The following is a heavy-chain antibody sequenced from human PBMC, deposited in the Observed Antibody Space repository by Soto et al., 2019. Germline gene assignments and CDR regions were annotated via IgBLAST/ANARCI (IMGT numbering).Heavy chain of an antibody. CDR3: ASAVLCVLRFLDWFPLGGMDV. V-gene: IGHV1-18*04. CDR1: GYTFTSYG. CDR2: ISAYNGNT. Sequence: QVQLVQSGAEVKKPGASVKVSCKASGYTFTSYGISWVRQAPGQGLEWMGWISAYNGNTNYAQKLQGRVTMTTDTDTITAYMELRVFRSDDADVYYCASAVLCVLRFLDWFPLGGMDVWGQGTTVTVSS. D-gene: IGHD3-3*01. J-gene: IGHJ6*02.